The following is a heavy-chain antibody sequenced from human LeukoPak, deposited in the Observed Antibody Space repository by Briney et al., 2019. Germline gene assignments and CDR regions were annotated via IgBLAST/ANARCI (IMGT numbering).Heavy chain of an antibody. V-gene: IGHV3-33*01. CDR2: IWYDGSNK. Sequence: PGGSLRLSCAASGLTFSSYGMHWVRQAPGKGLEWVAVIWYDGSNKYYADSVKGRFSISRDNSKNTLYLQMNSLRAEDTAVYYCARDRGSWSANWFDPWGQGTLVTVSS. CDR3: ARDRGSWSANWFDP. J-gene: IGHJ5*02. CDR1: GLTFSSYG. D-gene: IGHD6-13*01.